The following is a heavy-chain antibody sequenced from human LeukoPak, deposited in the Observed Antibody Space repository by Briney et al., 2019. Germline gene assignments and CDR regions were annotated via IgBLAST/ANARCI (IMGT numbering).Heavy chain of an antibody. D-gene: IGHD2-21*01. CDR1: GFTFSSYS. J-gene: IGHJ4*02. Sequence: GGSLRLSCAASGFTFSSYSMNWVRQAPGKGLEWVSSISSSSSYIYYADSVKGRFTISRDNAKNSLYLQMNSLRAEDTAVNYCARDRHFVEGYWGQGTLVTVSS. V-gene: IGHV3-21*01. CDR3: ARDRHFVEGY. CDR2: ISSSSSYI.